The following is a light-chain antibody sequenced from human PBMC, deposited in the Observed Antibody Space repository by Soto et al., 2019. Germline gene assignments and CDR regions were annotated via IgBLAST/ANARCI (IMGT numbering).Light chain of an antibody. Sequence: EIVLTQSPATLSLSPGERATLSCRASQSVTSNYLAWFQQKPGQAPRLLIYGASNRATGIPDRFSGSGSGTDFTLTISTLEPEDFAVYYCQQYNNWPLTFGGGTKVDIK. CDR2: GAS. CDR3: QQYNNWPLT. V-gene: IGKV3-20*01. J-gene: IGKJ4*01. CDR1: QSVTSNY.